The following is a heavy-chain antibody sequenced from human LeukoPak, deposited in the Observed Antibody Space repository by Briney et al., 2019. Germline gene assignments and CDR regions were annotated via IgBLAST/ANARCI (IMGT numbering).Heavy chain of an antibody. V-gene: IGHV3-11*05. J-gene: IGHJ4*02. Sequence: GGSLRLSCAASGFTFSDYYMSWIRQAPGKGLEWVSYISSSSSYTNYADSVKGRFTISRDNSKNTLYLQMNSLRAEDTAVYYCAKDHKGNYYYGSGSYYEYWGQGTLVTVSS. CDR1: GFTFSDYY. CDR2: ISSSSSYT. D-gene: IGHD3-10*01. CDR3: AKDHKGNYYYGSGSYYEY.